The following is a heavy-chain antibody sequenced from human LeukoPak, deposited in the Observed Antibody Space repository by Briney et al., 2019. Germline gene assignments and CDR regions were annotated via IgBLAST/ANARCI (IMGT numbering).Heavy chain of an antibody. Sequence: SETLSLTCTVSGGSISSSSYYWGWIRQPPGKGLEWIGSIYYSGSTYYNPSLKSRVTISVDTSKNQFSLKLSSVTAADTAVYYCARGLRNRWLQLGRNWFDPWGQGTLVTVSS. D-gene: IGHD5-24*01. CDR3: ARGLRNRWLQLGRNWFDP. V-gene: IGHV4-39*07. CDR1: GGSISSSSYY. J-gene: IGHJ5*02. CDR2: IYYSGST.